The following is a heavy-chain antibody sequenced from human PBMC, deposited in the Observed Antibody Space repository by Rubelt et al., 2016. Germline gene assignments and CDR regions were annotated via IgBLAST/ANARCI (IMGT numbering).Heavy chain of an antibody. J-gene: IGHJ4*02. D-gene: IGHD3-10*01. CDR2: INPSGGST. CDR1: GYTFTSYY. V-gene: IGHV1-46*03. CDR3: ARDPGPRGNDY. Sequence: QVQLVQSGAEVKKPGASVKVSCKASGYTFTSYYMHWVRQAPGQGIEWMGIINPSGGSTSYAQKFQGRVTMTRDTSTSTVYMGLSSLRSEDTAVYYCARDPGPRGNDYWGQGTLVTVSS.